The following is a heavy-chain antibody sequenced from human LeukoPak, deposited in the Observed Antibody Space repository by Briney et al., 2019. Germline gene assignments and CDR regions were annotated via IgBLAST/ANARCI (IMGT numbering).Heavy chain of an antibody. J-gene: IGHJ4*02. CDR1: GYTFPNYG. CDR3: ARGGVSSSYVDY. CDR2: ISGYNDNT. Sequence: ASVKVSCKASGYTFPNYGTTWVRQAPGQGLEWMGWISGYNDNTNYAQKVQDRVTLTADTSTTTAYMELRSLRSDDTAVYYCARGGVSSSYVDYWGQGTLVTVSS. V-gene: IGHV1-18*01. D-gene: IGHD6-6*01.